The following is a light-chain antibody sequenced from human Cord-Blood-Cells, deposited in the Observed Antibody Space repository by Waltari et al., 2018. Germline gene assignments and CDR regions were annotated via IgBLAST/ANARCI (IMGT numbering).Light chain of an antibody. CDR2: WAS. J-gene: IGKJ5*01. V-gene: IGKV4-1*01. Sequence: DIVMTQSPDSLAVSLGERATIHCKSSQSVLYSSNNKNYLAWYQQKPVQPPKLLIYWASTREYVVPDRFSGSWSGTDFTLTISIVQAEDVAVYCCQRYYSTPITFGQGTRLEIK. CDR3: QRYYSTPIT. CDR1: QSVLYSSNNKNY.